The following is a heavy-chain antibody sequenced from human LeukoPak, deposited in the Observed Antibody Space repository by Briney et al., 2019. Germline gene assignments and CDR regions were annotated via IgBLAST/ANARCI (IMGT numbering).Heavy chain of an antibody. CDR2: IIPILGIA. Sequence: SVKVSCKASGGTFSSYAISWVRQAPGQGLEWMGRIIPILGIANYAQKFQGRVTMTRNTSISTAYMELSSLRSEDTAVYYCARDGIAAAPTSYWGQGTLVTVSS. D-gene: IGHD6-13*01. CDR1: GGTFSSYA. J-gene: IGHJ4*02. V-gene: IGHV1-69*04. CDR3: ARDGIAAAPTSY.